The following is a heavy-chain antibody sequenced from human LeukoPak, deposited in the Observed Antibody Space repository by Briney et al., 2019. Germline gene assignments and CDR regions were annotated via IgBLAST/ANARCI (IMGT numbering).Heavy chain of an antibody. V-gene: IGHV3-11*03. J-gene: IGHJ3*02. CDR3: VKSAGKDGYRDVFDI. D-gene: IGHD5-24*01. CDR2: ITKSGDQT. Sequence: GGSLRLSCAASGFTFSDYYMSWIRQAPGKGLEWVSTITKSGDQTHYADSVRGLFTISRDIFKNTLYLQMNSLRAEDTAVYHCVKSAGKDGYRDVFDIWGQGTVVTVSS. CDR1: GFTFSDYY.